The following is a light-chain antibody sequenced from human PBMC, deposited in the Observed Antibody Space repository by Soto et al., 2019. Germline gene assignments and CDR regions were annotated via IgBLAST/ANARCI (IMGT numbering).Light chain of an antibody. CDR1: SSDVGGYNY. V-gene: IGLV2-14*03. J-gene: IGLJ1*01. CDR3: SSYTSSFKLAV. Sequence: QSALTQPASVSGSPGQSITIFCTGTSSDVGGYNYVSWYQQHPGSAPKLMIYDVSSRPSRVSNRFSGSKSGNTASLTISGLQAEDEADYYCSSYTSSFKLAVFGSGTKVTV. CDR2: DVS.